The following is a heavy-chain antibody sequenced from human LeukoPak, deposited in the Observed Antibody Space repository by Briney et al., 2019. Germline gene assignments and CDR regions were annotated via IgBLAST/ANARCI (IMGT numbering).Heavy chain of an antibody. Sequence: GGSLRLSCAASGFTFSRYWMHWVRQAPGKGLVWVSLINSDGSSTNYADSVKGRFTISRDNAKNTVYLQMNSLRAEDTAVHYCARTNSGGFDPWGQGTLVTVSS. J-gene: IGHJ5*02. CDR3: ARTNSGGFDP. V-gene: IGHV3-74*01. D-gene: IGHD2-21*01. CDR1: GFTFSRYW. CDR2: INSDGSST.